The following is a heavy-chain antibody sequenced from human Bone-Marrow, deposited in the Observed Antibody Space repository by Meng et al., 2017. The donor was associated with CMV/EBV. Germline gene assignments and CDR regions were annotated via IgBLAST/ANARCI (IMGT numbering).Heavy chain of an antibody. J-gene: IGHJ6*02. CDR2: ISSSSSYI. Sequence: GESLKISCAASGFTFSSYSMNWVRQAPGKGLEWVSSISSSSSYIYYADSVKGRFTISRDNAKNSLYLQMNSLRAEDTAVYYCARDQPQMYGMDVWGQGTPVTVSS. CDR1: GFTFSSYS. CDR3: ARDQPQMYGMDV. D-gene: IGHD5-24*01. V-gene: IGHV3-21*01.